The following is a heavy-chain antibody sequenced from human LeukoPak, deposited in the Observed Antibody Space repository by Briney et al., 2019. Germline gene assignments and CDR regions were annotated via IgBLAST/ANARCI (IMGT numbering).Heavy chain of an antibody. V-gene: IGHV1-18*01. CDR1: GYTFTSYG. CDR2: ISAYNGNT. CDR3: ARSGRVGGVRYYYYMDV. J-gene: IGHJ6*03. Sequence: ASVKVSCKASGYTFTSYGISWVRQAPGQGLEWMGWISAYNGNTNYAQKLQGRVTMTTDTSTSTAYMELRSLRSDDTAVYYCARSGRVGGVRYYYYMDVWGKGTTVTVSS. D-gene: IGHD3-3*01.